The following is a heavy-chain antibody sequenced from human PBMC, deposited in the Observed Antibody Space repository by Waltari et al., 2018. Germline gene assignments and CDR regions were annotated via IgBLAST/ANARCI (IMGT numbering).Heavy chain of an antibody. CDR2: IRSKANSDAT. CDR3: TPFLGVGMDV. D-gene: IGHD3-16*01. J-gene: IGHJ6*02. Sequence: EVQLVESGGGLVQPGGSLRLSCAASGFTFSGSALHGVRRASGKGLEWVGRIRSKANSDATAYAASVKGRFTISRDDSKNTAYLQMNSLKTEDTAVYYCTPFLGVGMDVWGQGTTVTVSS. V-gene: IGHV3-73*01. CDR1: GFTFSGSA.